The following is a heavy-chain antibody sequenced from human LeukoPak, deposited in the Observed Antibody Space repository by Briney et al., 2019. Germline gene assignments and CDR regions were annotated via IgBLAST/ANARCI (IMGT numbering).Heavy chain of an antibody. J-gene: IGHJ5*02. CDR2: IYTSGST. V-gene: IGHV4-4*07. Sequence: PSETLSLTCTVSGGSISGYYWSWIRQPAGKGLEWIGRIYTSGSTDYNPSLTSRVTLSVDTSKNQFSLNLTSVTAADTAVYYCARAGDLWFGETEYNWFDPWGQGTLVTVSS. D-gene: IGHD3-10*01. CDR1: GGSISGYY. CDR3: ARAGDLWFGETEYNWFDP.